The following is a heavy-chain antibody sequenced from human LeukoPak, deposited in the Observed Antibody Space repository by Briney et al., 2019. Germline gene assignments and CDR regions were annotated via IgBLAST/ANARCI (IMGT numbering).Heavy chain of an antibody. V-gene: IGHV3-23*01. D-gene: IGHD6-19*01. CDR1: EFTLSSHA. CDR3: AKGKYSSGGVPDY. J-gene: IGHJ4*02. CDR2: ISGGGEST. Sequence: PGGSLRLSCVASEFTLSSHAMNWVRQAPGKGLEWVSSISGGGESTYYADSVKGRFTVSRDNSKNTLYLQINSLRGEDTAVYYCAKGKYSSGGVPDYWGQGTLVTVSS.